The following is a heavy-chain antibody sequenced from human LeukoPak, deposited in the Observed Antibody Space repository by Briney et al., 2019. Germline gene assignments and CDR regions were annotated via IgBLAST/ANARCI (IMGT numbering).Heavy chain of an antibody. CDR1: GFTLDDYC. V-gene: IGHV3-53*01. CDR3: ARTLAYDSSGYYRGYFDY. Sequence: GGSLRLSCAASGFTLDDYCMSWVRQAPGKGLEWVSVYYSGGDTYYADSVKGRFTISRDNSKNTVYLQMNSLRAEDTAVYYCARTLAYDSSGYYRGYFDYWGQGTLVTVSS. D-gene: IGHD3-22*01. CDR2: YYSGGDT. J-gene: IGHJ4*02.